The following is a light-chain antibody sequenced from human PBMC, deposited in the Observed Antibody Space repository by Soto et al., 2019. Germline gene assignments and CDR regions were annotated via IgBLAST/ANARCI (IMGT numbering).Light chain of an antibody. J-gene: IGLJ1*01. Sequence: QSVLTQPASVSGSPGQSITISCTGTSSDVGGYNYVSWYQQHPGKAPKLMIYDVSNRPSGVSNRFSGSKSGNTASLTISWLQAEDEADYYCSSYTSSSTLFGTGTKVTV. CDR3: SSYTSSSTL. CDR2: DVS. CDR1: SSDVGGYNY. V-gene: IGLV2-14*01.